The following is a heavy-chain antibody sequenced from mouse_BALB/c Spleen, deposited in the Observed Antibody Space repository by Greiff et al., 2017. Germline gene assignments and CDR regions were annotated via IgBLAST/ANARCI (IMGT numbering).Heavy chain of an antibody. CDR3: ARDRAYYGNSDYAMDY. Sequence: EVQGVESGGGLVKPGGSLKLSCAASGFTFSDYYMYWVRQTPEKRLEWVATISDGGSYTYYPDSVKGRFTISRDNAKNNLYLQMSSLKSEDTAMYYCARDRAYYGNSDYAMDYWGQGTSVTVSS. J-gene: IGHJ4*01. CDR2: ISDGGSYT. V-gene: IGHV5-4*02. D-gene: IGHD2-10*01. CDR1: GFTFSDYY.